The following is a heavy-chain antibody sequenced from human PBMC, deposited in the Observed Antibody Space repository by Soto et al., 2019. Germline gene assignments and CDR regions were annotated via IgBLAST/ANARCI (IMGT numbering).Heavy chain of an antibody. J-gene: IGHJ6*02. CDR2: IIPIHGIA. V-gene: IGHV1-69*04. D-gene: IGHD2-2*01. CDR3: AKDSLPAASFYCGLDV. CDR1: GGTFSSYT. Sequence: SVKVSCKASGGTFSSYTISWVRQAPGQGLEWMGRIIPIHGIANYAQKFQGRVTITGDKTTSTAYMELSSLRSEDTAVYYCAKDSLPAASFYCGLDVWGQGTTVTVSS.